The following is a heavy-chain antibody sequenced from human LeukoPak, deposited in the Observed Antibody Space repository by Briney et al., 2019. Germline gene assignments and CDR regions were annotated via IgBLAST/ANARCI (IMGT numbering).Heavy chain of an antibody. D-gene: IGHD6-19*01. V-gene: IGHV4-30-4*08. Sequence: PSQTLSLTCTVSGGSIISSAYYWSWIRQPPGKGLEWIGYIYYSGSTYYNPSLKSRVTISLDTSKNQFSLKLSSVTAADTAVCYCVRTEVSGGSEDYWGQGTLVTVSS. J-gene: IGHJ4*02. CDR2: IYYSGST. CDR3: VRTEVSGGSEDY. CDR1: GGSIISSAYY.